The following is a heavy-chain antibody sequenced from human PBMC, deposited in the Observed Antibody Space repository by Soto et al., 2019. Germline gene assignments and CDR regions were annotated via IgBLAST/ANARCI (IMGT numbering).Heavy chain of an antibody. Sequence: QVQLVQSGAEEKKPGASVKVSCKASGYTFTSYAMHWVRQAPGQRLEWMGWINAGNGNTKYSQKFQGRVTITRDTSASTAYMELSSLRSEDTAVYYRARDGGDYGSPIDYWGQGTLVTVSS. D-gene: IGHD4-17*01. CDR1: GYTFTSYA. J-gene: IGHJ4*02. V-gene: IGHV1-3*05. CDR2: INAGNGNT. CDR3: ARDGGDYGSPIDY.